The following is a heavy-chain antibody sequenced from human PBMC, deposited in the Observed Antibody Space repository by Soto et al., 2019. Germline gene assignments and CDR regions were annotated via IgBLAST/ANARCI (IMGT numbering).Heavy chain of an antibody. J-gene: IGHJ6*02. D-gene: IGHD3-3*01. V-gene: IGHV3-23*01. Sequence: PGGSLRLSCAASEFTFSSYAMSWVRQAPGRGLQWVSGISGSGAGTYYADSVKGRFTISRDNSKNTLYLQMNSLRAEDTAVYYCATIFGVTHNYYYGMDVWGQGTTVTVSS. CDR2: ISGSGAGT. CDR1: EFTFSSYA. CDR3: ATIFGVTHNYYYGMDV.